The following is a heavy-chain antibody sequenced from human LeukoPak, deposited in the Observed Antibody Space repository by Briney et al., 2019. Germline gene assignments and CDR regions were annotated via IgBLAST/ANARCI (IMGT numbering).Heavy chain of an antibody. D-gene: IGHD6-19*01. J-gene: IGHJ4*02. V-gene: IGHV4-61*08. CDR1: GASISSGGYS. Sequence: SETLSLTCGVSGASISSGGYSWSWIRQPPGKGLEWIGYIYYSGSTNYNPSLKSRVTISVDTSKNQFSLKLSSVTAADTAVYYCARAVAGRFDYWGQGTLVTVSS. CDR2: IYYSGST. CDR3: ARAVAGRFDY.